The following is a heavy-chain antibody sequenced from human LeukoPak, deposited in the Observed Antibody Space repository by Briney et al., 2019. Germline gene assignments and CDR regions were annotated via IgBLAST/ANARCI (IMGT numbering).Heavy chain of an antibody. J-gene: IGHJ4*02. D-gene: IGHD3-22*01. V-gene: IGHV3-49*03. Sequence: GGSLRLSCTASGFTFGDYTMSWFRQAPGKGLEWVSFIRSKTYGGTTEYAASVKGRFTISRDDSKSIAYLQMNSLKTEDTAMYYCTREKSHYYDTSGSDYWGQGTLVTVSS. CDR3: TREKSHYYDTSGSDY. CDR1: GFTFGDYT. CDR2: IRSKTYGGTT.